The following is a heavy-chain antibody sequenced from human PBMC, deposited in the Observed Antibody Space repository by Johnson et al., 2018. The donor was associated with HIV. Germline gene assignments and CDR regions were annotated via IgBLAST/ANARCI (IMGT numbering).Heavy chain of an antibody. J-gene: IGHJ3*02. V-gene: IGHV3-7*05. CDR2: INQDGRDR. D-gene: IGHD5-24*01. CDR3: ARPSLKDGYNYGGGFDI. CDR1: GFSFSSYW. Sequence: EKLVESGGGLAQPGGSLRLSCAASGFSFSSYWMTWVRQAPGKGLEWVANINQDGRDRYYVASVQGRFTISRDNAQNSLYLQMNSLRGEDTAVYYCARPSLKDGYNYGGGFDIWGQGTMVTVSS.